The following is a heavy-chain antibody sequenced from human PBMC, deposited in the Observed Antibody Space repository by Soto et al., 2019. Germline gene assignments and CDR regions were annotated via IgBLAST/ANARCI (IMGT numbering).Heavy chain of an antibody. CDR1: GFTFSSYG. Sequence: GGSLRDSCAASGFTFSSYGMHWVCQAPGKGLEWVAVIWYDGSNKYYADSVKGRFTISRDNSKNTLYLQMNSLRAEDTAVYYCAREPPYPSYCSSTSRYGDYFDYRGKGTLVTVSS. CDR2: IWYDGSNK. V-gene: IGHV3-33*01. D-gene: IGHD2-2*01. J-gene: IGHJ4*02. CDR3: AREPPYPSYCSSTSRYGDYFDY.